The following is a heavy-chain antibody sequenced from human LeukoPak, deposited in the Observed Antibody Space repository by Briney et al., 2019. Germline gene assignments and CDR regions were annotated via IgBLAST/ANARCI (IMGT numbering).Heavy chain of an antibody. CDR2: INHSGSS. J-gene: IGHJ4*02. Sequence: SETLSLTCAVYGGSFSGYYWSWIRQPPGKGLEWIGEINHSGSSNYNPSLKSRVTISVDTSKNQFSLKLSSVTAADTAVYYCARSRGYSYGPFDYWGQGTLVTVSS. CDR1: GGSFSGYY. D-gene: IGHD5-18*01. CDR3: ARSRGYSYGPFDY. V-gene: IGHV4-34*01.